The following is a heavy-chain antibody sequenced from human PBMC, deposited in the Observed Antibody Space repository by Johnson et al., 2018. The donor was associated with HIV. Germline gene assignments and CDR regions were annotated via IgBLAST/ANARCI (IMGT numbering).Heavy chain of an antibody. V-gene: IGHV3-30*03. D-gene: IGHD1-26*01. Sequence: QVQLVESGGGVVQPRPSLRLSCAASRFTFGIHGMHWVRPAPGPVLDRVALISYDGSNKYYADSVKGRFTISRDNSKNTLYLQMNSLRAEDTAVYYCASLREAFDIWGQGTMVTVSS. CDR1: RFTFGIHG. CDR2: ISYDGSNK. CDR3: ASLREAFDI. J-gene: IGHJ3*02.